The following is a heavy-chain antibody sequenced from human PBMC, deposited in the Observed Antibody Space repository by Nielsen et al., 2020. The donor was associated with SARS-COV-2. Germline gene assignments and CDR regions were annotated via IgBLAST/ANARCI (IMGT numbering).Heavy chain of an antibody. Sequence: SGTLSLTCAVYSGSFSGHYWTWIRQPPGKGVEWIGEINHSGGTNYKPSLKSRVTILVDASKSQFSLKLSSVTAADTAVYYCARRNRLASPGAHFDLWGRGTLVTVSS. CDR1: SGSFSGHY. CDR3: ARRNRLASPGAHFDL. V-gene: IGHV4-34*01. D-gene: IGHD2-2*01. J-gene: IGHJ2*01. CDR2: INHSGGT.